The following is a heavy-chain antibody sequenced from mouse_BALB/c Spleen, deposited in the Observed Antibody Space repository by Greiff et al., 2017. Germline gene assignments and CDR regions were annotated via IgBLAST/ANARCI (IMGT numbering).Heavy chain of an antibody. V-gene: IGHV5-17*02. CDR2: ISSGSSTI. CDR3: GRSRDGNFDY. D-gene: IGHD2-1*01. CDR1: GFTFSSFG. Sequence: EVQVVESGGGLVQPGGSRKLSCAASGFTFSSFGMHWVRQAPEKGLEWVGYISSGSSTIYYADTVKGRCTISRDNPKNTQFLQMTSLRSEDTAMYYCGRSRDGNFDYWGQGTTLTVSS. J-gene: IGHJ2*01.